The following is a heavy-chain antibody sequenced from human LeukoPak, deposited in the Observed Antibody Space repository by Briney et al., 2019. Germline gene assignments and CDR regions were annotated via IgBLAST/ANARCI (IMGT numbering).Heavy chain of an antibody. J-gene: IGHJ4*02. CDR2: ISYDGSNK. V-gene: IGHV3-30*04. CDR1: GFTFSSYA. D-gene: IGHD3-10*01. CDR3: ARGDPTYYYGSGSYLYYFDY. Sequence: GRSLRLSCAASGFTFSSYAMHWVRQAPGKGLEWVAVISYDGSNKYYAGSVKGRFTISRDNSKNTLYLQMNSLRAEDTAVYYCARGDPTYYYGSGSYLYYFDYWGQGTLVTVSS.